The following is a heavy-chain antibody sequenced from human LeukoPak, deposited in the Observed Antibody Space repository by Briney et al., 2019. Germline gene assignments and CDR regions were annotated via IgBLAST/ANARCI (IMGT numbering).Heavy chain of an antibody. V-gene: IGHV3-30*18. CDR3: AKDYDFWSGYYIRAGGGFDY. CDR2: ISYDGSNK. D-gene: IGHD3-3*01. J-gene: IGHJ4*02. CDR1: GFTFSSYG. Sequence: PGGSLRLSCAASGFTFSSYGMHWVRQAPGKGLEWVAVISYDGSNKYYADSVKGRLTISRDNSKNTLYLQMNSLRAEDTAVYYCAKDYDFWSGYYIRAGGGFDYWGQGTLVTVSS.